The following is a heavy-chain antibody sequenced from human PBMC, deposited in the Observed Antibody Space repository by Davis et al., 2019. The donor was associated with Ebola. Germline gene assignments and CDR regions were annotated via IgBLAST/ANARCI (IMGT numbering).Heavy chain of an antibody. Sequence: AASVKVSCKASGYTFTSYAMHWVRQAPGQRLEWMGWINAGNGNTKYSQKFQGRVTITRDTSASTSYMELSSLRSEDTAVFYCAGGKTVAGTRGLSWFDPWGPGTLVTVSS. CDR2: INAGNGNT. CDR3: AGGKTVAGTRGLSWFDP. D-gene: IGHD6-19*01. V-gene: IGHV1-3*01. CDR1: GYTFTSYA. J-gene: IGHJ5*02.